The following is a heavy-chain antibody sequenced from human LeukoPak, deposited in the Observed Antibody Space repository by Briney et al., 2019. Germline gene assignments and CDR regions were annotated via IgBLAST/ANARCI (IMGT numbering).Heavy chain of an antibody. Sequence: GASVKVSCKASGYTFTSYYMHWVRQAPGQGLEWMGWINPNSGGTNYAQKFQGRVTMTRDTSISTAYMELSRLRSDDTAVYYCARAFTSDYDAFDIWGQGTMVTVSS. V-gene: IGHV1-2*02. CDR3: ARAFTSDYDAFDI. CDR1: GYTFTSYY. CDR2: INPNSGGT. J-gene: IGHJ3*02. D-gene: IGHD4-11*01.